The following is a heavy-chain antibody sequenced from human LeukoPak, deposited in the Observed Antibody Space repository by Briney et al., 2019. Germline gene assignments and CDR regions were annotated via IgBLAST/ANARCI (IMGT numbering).Heavy chain of an antibody. Sequence: GRSLRLSCAASAFTFSNYAMNWVRQAPGKGLEWVSTISGSGGSAYYADSVKGRFTVSRDNSKYTLYLHMNSLRAEDTALYYCAKDSSSSNYYYGMDVWGQGTTVTVSS. D-gene: IGHD6-6*01. CDR2: ISGSGGSA. CDR1: AFTFSNYA. CDR3: AKDSSSSNYYYGMDV. V-gene: IGHV3-23*01. J-gene: IGHJ6*02.